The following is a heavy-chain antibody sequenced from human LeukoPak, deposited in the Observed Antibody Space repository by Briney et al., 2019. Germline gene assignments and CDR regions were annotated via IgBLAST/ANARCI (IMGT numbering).Heavy chain of an antibody. Sequence: GGSLQISCQGSGSSFTSYWITGVRQLPGKGLEWMGRIDPSDSYTNYSPSFQGHVTISADKSISTAYLQWSSLKASDTAMYYCARHLISGVGWFDPWGQGTLVTVSS. CDR1: GSSFTSYW. J-gene: IGHJ5*02. V-gene: IGHV5-10-1*01. CDR2: IDPSDSYT. D-gene: IGHD3/OR15-3a*01. CDR3: ARHLISGVGWFDP.